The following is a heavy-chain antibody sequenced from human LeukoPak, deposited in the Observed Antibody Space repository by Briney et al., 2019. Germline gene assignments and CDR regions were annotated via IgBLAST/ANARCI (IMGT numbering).Heavy chain of an antibody. J-gene: IGHJ3*02. V-gene: IGHV3-74*01. CDR2: INSDGSST. D-gene: IGHD2-2*01. CDR3: ARSPVEVDGFDI. Sequence: PGRSLRLSCAASGFTFSSYWMYWVRQAPGKGLVWVSRINSDGSSTSYADSVKGRCSISRDNAKNTLYLQMNSLRAEDTAVYYCARSPVEVDGFDIWGQGTMVTVSS. CDR1: GFTFSSYW.